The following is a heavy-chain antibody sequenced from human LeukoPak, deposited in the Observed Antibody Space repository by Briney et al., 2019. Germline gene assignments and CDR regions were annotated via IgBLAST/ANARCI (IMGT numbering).Heavy chain of an antibody. Sequence: SETLSLTCTVSGYPISSGYYWGWTRHPPGKGLEWIGSIYHSGSTYYNPSLKSRVTISVDTSKNQFSLKLSSVTAADTAVYYCAKSSYSIFDYWGQGTLVTVSS. CDR1: GYPISSGYY. D-gene: IGHD5-18*01. CDR3: AKSSYSIFDY. V-gene: IGHV4-38-2*02. CDR2: IYHSGST. J-gene: IGHJ4*02.